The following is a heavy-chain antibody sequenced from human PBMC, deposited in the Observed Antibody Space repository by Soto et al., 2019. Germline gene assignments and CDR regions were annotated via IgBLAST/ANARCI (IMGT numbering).Heavy chain of an antibody. Sequence: GESLKISCKRSRYSIGRYWRGRVRQMPGKGLEWMGIIYPGDSDTIYSPSFQGHITISADKSISTAYLQWRSLKASDTAIYYCARQRIAAAGGGMDVWGQGTTVTVSS. D-gene: IGHD6-13*01. CDR2: IYPGDSDT. J-gene: IGHJ6*02. CDR3: ARQRIAAAGGGMDV. CDR1: RYSIGRYW. V-gene: IGHV5-51*01.